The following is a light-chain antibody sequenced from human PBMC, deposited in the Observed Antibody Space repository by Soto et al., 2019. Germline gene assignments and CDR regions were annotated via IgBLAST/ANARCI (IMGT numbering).Light chain of an antibody. V-gene: IGKV1-39*01. Sequence: DIKMTQSPSSLSAFVGDRVTITCRSSQHIRNYLNWYQHKPGKAPKLLIYAASNVQSYVPSRFSDSGSGTDFTITISSLQPEDCATYYRQQSYSTPPLTFGGGTKVEMK. J-gene: IGKJ4*01. CDR1: QHIRNY. CDR3: QQSYSTPPLT. CDR2: AAS.